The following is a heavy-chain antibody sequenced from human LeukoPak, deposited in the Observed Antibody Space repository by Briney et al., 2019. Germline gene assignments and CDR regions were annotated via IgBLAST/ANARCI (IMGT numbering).Heavy chain of an antibody. D-gene: IGHD2-15*01. CDR2: ISYDGSNK. CDR3: ARDYDAFPAATTTYYFDY. J-gene: IGHJ4*02. CDR1: GFTFSSYA. Sequence: GRSLRLSCAASGFTFSSYAMHWVRQAPGKGLEWVAVISYDGSNKYYADSVKGRFTISRDNSKNKLYLQMNSLRAEDTAVYYCARDYDAFPAATTTYYFDYWGQGTLVTVSS. V-gene: IGHV3-30*04.